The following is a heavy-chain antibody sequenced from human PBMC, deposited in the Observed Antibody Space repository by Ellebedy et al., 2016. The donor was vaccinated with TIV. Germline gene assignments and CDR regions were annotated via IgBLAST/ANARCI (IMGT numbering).Heavy chain of an antibody. J-gene: IGHJ4*02. CDR2: ISRNGGGT. CDR3: TKDLGIERQWGFDY. Sequence: GESLKISCAASGFTFSIYALGWVRQDQGKRLEWVSTISRNGGGTYYAGSVEGRFTISRDNSNNTLWLQMSGLRAEDTARYFCTKDLGIERQWGFDYWGQGTLVTVSS. D-gene: IGHD1-26*01. CDR1: GFTFSIYA. V-gene: IGHV3-23*01.